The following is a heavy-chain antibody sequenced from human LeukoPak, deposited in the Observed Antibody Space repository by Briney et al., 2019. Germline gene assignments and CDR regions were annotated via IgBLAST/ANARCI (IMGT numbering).Heavy chain of an antibody. J-gene: IGHJ5*02. V-gene: IGHV3-30*04. CDR2: ISYDGSNT. Sequence: GGSLRLSCAASGFTFSIYAMHWVRQAPGKGLEWVAVISYDGSNTYYADSVKGRFTISRDNSKNTLYLQMNSLRSDDTAVYYCARCSSTSLNWFDPWGQGTLVTVSS. D-gene: IGHD2-2*01. CDR3: ARCSSTSLNWFDP. CDR1: GFTFSIYA.